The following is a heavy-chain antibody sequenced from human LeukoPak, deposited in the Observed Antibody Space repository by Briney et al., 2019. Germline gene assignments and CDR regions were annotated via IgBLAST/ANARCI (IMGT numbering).Heavy chain of an antibody. CDR1: GYNFVNFG. Sequence: GAAVKVSCKAYGYNFVNFGVSWMRQAPGQGLEWMGWISTSSFNPIYAQKFQDRLTMTTDTSTSIAYMELRNLRSDDTAVYYCARDFDNPDNSCPSTSCIDVWGQGTTVTVSS. D-gene: IGHD2-2*01. V-gene: IGHV1-18*01. CDR2: ISTSSFNP. CDR3: ARDFDNPDNSCPSTSCIDV. J-gene: IGHJ6*02.